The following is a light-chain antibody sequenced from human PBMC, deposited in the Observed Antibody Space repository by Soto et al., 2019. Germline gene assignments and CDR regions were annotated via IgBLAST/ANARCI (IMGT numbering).Light chain of an antibody. Sequence: QSALTQPPSASGSPGQSVTISCTGTSSDVGRYNYVSWYQQHPGKAPKLMIYEVTQWPSGVPDRFSGSKSGNTASLTVSGLQAEDEAVYYCSSLAGGNIVVFGGGTKLTVL. CDR3: SSLAGGNIVV. CDR1: SSDVGRYNY. J-gene: IGLJ2*01. CDR2: EVT. V-gene: IGLV2-8*01.